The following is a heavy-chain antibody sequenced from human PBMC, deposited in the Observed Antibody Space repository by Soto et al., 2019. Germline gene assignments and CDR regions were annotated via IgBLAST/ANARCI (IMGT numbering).Heavy chain of an antibody. CDR1: GHTLSGNY. D-gene: IGHD3-10*01. CDR3: ARGGPPLYDSGAGIYYDDVLPFDP. CDR2: INGKSGDS. V-gene: IGHV1-2*02. J-gene: IGHJ5*02. Sequence: GASVKVSCKAPGHTLSGNYMHGVRQAPGQGREWMGGINGKSGDSIYAPKFQGRVTMTRDTSMSTFDIYMRRLRYGETAVSYCARGGPPLYDSGAGIYYDDVLPFDPSGQGTLVTVSS.